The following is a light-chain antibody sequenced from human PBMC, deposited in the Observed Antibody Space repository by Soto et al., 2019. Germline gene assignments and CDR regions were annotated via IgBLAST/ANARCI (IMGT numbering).Light chain of an antibody. CDR1: QSVSSS. Sequence: EIVLTQSPATLSVSPGETVTLSCRASQSVSSSLAWYQHQPGRSPRLLIYGAPTRATGIPARFSGSGSGTEFTLTISSLQSEDFAVYHCQQYNNWPPLTFGGGTKVEIK. J-gene: IGKJ4*01. V-gene: IGKV3-15*01. CDR3: QQYNNWPPLT. CDR2: GAP.